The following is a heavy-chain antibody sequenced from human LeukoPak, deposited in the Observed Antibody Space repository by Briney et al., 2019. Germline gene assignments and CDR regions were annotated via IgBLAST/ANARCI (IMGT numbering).Heavy chain of an antibody. V-gene: IGHV4-39*07. Sequence: SETLSLTCTVSSASISTYYWSWIRQPPGKGLEWIGSIYYSGSTYYNPSLKSRVTISVDTSKNQFSLKLSSVTAADTAVYYCARDRGGSWYDAFDIWGQGTMVTVSS. D-gene: IGHD6-13*01. CDR1: SASISTYY. CDR2: IYYSGST. J-gene: IGHJ3*02. CDR3: ARDRGGSWYDAFDI.